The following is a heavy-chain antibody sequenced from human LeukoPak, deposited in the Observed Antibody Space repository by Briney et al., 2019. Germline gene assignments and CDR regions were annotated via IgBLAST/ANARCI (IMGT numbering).Heavy chain of an antibody. CDR1: GGSFSGYY. D-gene: IGHD3-10*01. CDR2: INHSGST. J-gene: IGHJ4*02. CDR3: ARGGRYNPNY. V-gene: IGHV4-34*01. Sequence: SETLSLTCAVYGGSFSGYYRSWIRQPPGKGLEWIGEINHSGSTNYNPSLKSRVTISVDTSKNQFSLKLSSVTAADTAVYYCARGGRYNPNYWGQGTLVTVSS.